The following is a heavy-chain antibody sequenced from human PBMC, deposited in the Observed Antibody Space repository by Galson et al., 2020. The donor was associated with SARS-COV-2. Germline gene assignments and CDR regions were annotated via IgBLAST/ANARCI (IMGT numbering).Heavy chain of an antibody. J-gene: IGHJ4*02. CDR2: INPNTGGT. CDR3: ARETEMATFNYFDY. Sequence: ASVKVSCMTSGYTFTAYYIHWVRQAPGQGLEWMGWINPNTGGTNYAQKFQGWVTMTRDTSISTAYMALSRLKSDDTAVYYCARETEMATFNYFDYWGQGTLVTVSS. D-gene: IGHD5-12*01. V-gene: IGHV1-2*04. CDR1: GYTFTAYY.